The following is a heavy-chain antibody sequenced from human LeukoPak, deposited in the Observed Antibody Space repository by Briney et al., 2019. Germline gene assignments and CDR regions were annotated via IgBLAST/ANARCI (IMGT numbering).Heavy chain of an antibody. Sequence: GGSLRLSCAASGFTFSSYWMSWVRQAPGKGLEWVANIKQDGSEKYYVDSVKGRFTISRDNAKNSLYLQMNSLRAEDTAVYYCARRTGTWGIYYYMDVWGKGTTVTVSS. CDR2: IKQDGSEK. D-gene: IGHD3-16*01. CDR3: ARRTGTWGIYYYMDV. V-gene: IGHV3-7*01. J-gene: IGHJ6*03. CDR1: GFTFSSYW.